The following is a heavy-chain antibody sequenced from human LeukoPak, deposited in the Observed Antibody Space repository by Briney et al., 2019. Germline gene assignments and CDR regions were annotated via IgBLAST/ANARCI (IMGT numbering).Heavy chain of an antibody. CDR1: GYTFTGYY. CDR2: INPNSGGT. J-gene: IGHJ4*02. D-gene: IGHD6-19*01. CDR3: ARDPKIRWTSTYSSGLVDDY. Sequence: ASVKVSCKASGYTFTGYYMHWVRQAPGQGLEWMGWINPNSGGTNYAQKLPGRVTMTRDTSISTAYMELSRLRSDDTAVYYCARDPKIRWTSTYSSGLVDDYWGQGTLVTVSS. V-gene: IGHV1-2*02.